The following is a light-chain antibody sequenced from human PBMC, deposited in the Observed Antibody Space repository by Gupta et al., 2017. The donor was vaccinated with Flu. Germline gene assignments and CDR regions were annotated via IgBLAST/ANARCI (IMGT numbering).Light chain of an antibody. CDR1: SGSVSSDYY. V-gene: IGLV8-61*01. CDR3: GLYVGSSVWL. J-gene: IGLJ3*02. CDR2: STN. Sequence: QTVVTQEPSLSVSPGGTVTLTYGLSSGSVSSDYYPSWYQQTPGQAPRTLIYSTNTRSSGVPDRFSGSILGSKAALTITGAQADDESDYYCGLYVGSSVWLFGGGTKLTVL.